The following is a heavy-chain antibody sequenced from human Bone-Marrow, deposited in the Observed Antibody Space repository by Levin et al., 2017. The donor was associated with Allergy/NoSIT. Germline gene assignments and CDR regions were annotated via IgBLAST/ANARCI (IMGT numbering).Heavy chain of an antibody. D-gene: IGHD2-15*01. J-gene: IGHJ4*02. V-gene: IGHV3-30*04. CDR1: GFTFSSYA. Sequence: GESLKISCAASGFTFSSYAMHWVRQALGKGLEWVAVISYDGSNKYYADSVKGRFTISRDNSKNTLYLQMNSLRAEDTAVYYCAREGYCSGGSCYGPYYWGQGTLVTVSS. CDR3: AREGYCSGGSCYGPYY. CDR2: ISYDGSNK.